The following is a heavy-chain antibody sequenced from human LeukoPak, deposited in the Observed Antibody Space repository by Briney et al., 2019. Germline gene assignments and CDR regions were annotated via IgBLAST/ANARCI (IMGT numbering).Heavy chain of an antibody. CDR1: GFTFPTYW. J-gene: IGHJ4*02. CDR2: MNQDGTIT. CDR3: GRDNYGSIDF. D-gene: IGHD3-10*01. V-gene: IGHV3-74*01. Sequence: GGSLRLSCAASGFTFPTYWMIWLRQFPGGGLVYVSHMNQDGTITNYADSVKGRFTMSRDNARNTVFLQMDSLRAEDTAVYYCGRDNYGSIDFWGQGVLVTVSS.